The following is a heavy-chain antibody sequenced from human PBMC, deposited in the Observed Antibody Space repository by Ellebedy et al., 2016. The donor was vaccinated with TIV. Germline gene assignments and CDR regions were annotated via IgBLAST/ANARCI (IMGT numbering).Heavy chain of an antibody. D-gene: IGHD1-26*01. J-gene: IGHJ6*02. Sequence: GESLKISCAASGFTFSSYAMHWVRQAPGQGLEWVAVISYDGSNKYYADSVKGRFTISRDNSKNTLYLQMNSLRAEDTAVYYCARDREWELLDYYYYYGMDVWGQGTTVTVSS. CDR1: GFTFSSYA. CDR3: ARDREWELLDYYYYYGMDV. CDR2: ISYDGSNK. V-gene: IGHV3-30*07.